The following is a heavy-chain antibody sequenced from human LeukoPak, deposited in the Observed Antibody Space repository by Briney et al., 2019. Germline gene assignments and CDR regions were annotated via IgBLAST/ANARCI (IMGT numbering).Heavy chain of an antibody. CDR2: ISYDGSNK. CDR3: AGQQPNPLGGLDY. CDR1: GFTFSSYA. D-gene: IGHD6-13*01. V-gene: IGHV3-30-3*01. J-gene: IGHJ4*02. Sequence: PGGSLRLSCAASGFTFSSYAMHWVRQAPGKGLEWVAVISYDGSNKYYADSVKGRFTISRDNSKNTLYLQMNSLRAEDTAVYYCAGQQPNPLGGLDYWGQGTLVTVSS.